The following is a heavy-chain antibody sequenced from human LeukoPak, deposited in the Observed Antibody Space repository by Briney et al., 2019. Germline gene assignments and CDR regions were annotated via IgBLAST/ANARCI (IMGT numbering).Heavy chain of an antibody. D-gene: IGHD1-26*01. Sequence: GGSLRLSCAASGFPFSVYLMTWVRQAPGKGLEWLANVAQDGSAQQYVDSLEGRFNVSRDNPRNTLYLQMHSLRAEDAAVYYCARVIGGAIDYWGQGTLVTVSS. CDR3: ARVIGGAIDY. CDR1: GFPFSVYL. J-gene: IGHJ4*02. CDR2: VAQDGSAQ. V-gene: IGHV3-7*01.